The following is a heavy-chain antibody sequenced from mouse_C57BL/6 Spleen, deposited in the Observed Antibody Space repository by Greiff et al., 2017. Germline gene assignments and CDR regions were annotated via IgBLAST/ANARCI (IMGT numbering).Heavy chain of an antibody. CDR1: GYSITSGYY. CDR3: ARDPTTHYWYFDV. CDR2: ISYDGSN. J-gene: IGHJ1*03. Sequence: VQLQQSGPGLVKPSQSLSLTCSVTGYSITSGYYWNWIRQFPGNKLEWMGYISYDGSNNYNPSLKNRISITRDTSKNQFFLKLNSVTTEDTATYYCARDPTTHYWYFDVWGTGTTVTVSS. V-gene: IGHV3-6*01. D-gene: IGHD2-10*01.